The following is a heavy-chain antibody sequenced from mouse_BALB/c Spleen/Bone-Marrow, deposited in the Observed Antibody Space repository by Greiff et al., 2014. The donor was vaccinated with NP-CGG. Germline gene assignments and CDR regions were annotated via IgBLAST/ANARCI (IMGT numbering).Heavy chain of an antibody. D-gene: IGHD1-1*01. CDR2: ISPGTGSI. CDR3: NYYGNTFDY. Sequence: QVQVQQSDAELVKPGASVKISCKASGYTFTDHAIHWVKQKPEQGLEWIGYISPGTGSIKYNEKFKDKVTLTADKSSSTAYMQLNSLTSEDSTVYSCNYYGNTFDYWGQGTTLTVSS. V-gene: IGHV1S53*02. CDR1: GYTFTDHA. J-gene: IGHJ2*01.